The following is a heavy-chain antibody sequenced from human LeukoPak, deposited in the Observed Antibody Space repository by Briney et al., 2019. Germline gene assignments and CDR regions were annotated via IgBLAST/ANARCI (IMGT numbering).Heavy chain of an antibody. CDR1: GGSFTGYY. Sequence: SETLSLTCAVYGGSFTGYYWTWIRQPPGKGLEWIGEISHSGATNYSPSLKSRVTMSVDASRNQFSLKLSSVTAADTAVYYCTRRSHYSTSSAANSWGQGTLVTVSS. V-gene: IGHV4-34*01. CDR2: ISHSGAT. D-gene: IGHD6-6*01. CDR3: TRRSHYSTSSAANS. J-gene: IGHJ4*02.